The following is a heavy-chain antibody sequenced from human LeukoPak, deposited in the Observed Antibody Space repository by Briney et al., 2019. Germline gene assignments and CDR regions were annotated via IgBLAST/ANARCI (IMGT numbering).Heavy chain of an antibody. Sequence: GGSLRLSCAASGFTFSDYYMSWIRQAPGKGLEWVSYISSSGSTIYYADSVKGRFTISRDNAKNSLYLQMNSLRAEDTAVYYCASAPPGYSSEEYFQHWGQGTLVTVSS. CDR3: ASAPPGYSSEEYFQH. CDR2: ISSSGSTI. V-gene: IGHV3-11*04. J-gene: IGHJ1*01. CDR1: GFTFSDYY. D-gene: IGHD6-19*01.